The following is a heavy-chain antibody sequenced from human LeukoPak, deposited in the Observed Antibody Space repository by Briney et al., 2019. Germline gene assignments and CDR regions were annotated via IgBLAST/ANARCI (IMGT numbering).Heavy chain of an antibody. J-gene: IGHJ4*02. CDR1: GYTFTNYA. D-gene: IGHD5-24*01. CDR3: AIRDGHTDH. CDR2: INPANGYT. V-gene: IGHV1-3*03. Sequence: GASVKVSCKTSGYTFTNYAMHWVRQAPGQTIEWLAWINPANGYTRYSQHFQDRVTVSSDTSADTAYMELSSLRSEDKATYYCAIRDGHTDHWGQGTLVTVSS.